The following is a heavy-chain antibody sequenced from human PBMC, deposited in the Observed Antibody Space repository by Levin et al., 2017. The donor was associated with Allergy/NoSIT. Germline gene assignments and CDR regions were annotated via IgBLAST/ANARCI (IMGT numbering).Heavy chain of an antibody. CDR2: IYFSART. CDR1: GVALKTGGYS. V-gene: IGHV4-30-2*06. CDR3: ARGLGYGSGYFDF. J-gene: IGHJ4*02. D-gene: IGHD2-15*01. Sequence: SQTLSLTCTVSGVALKTGGYSWNWIRQSPGKGLEWIGYIYFSARTAYNPSLKSRVTVSVVTSKNQFSLKLSSMTAADTAVYYCARGLGYGSGYFDFWGQGILVTVSS.